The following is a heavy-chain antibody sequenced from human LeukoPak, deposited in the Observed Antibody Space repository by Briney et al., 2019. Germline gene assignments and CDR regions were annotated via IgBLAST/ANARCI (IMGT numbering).Heavy chain of an antibody. CDR3: LGGTGWIFDY. V-gene: IGHV3-23*01. Sequence: GGSLRLSCAASGFTFSSYAMSWVRQAPGKGLAWISTVSASGDSTSYADSVKGRFTISRDNSKNALYLQMNSLRAEDTAVYYCLGGTGWIFDYWGQGTLVTVSS. CDR2: VSASGDST. D-gene: IGHD6-19*01. CDR1: GFTFSSYA. J-gene: IGHJ4*02.